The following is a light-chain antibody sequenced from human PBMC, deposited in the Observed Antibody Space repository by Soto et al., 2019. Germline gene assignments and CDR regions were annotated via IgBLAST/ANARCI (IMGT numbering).Light chain of an antibody. CDR2: GAS. CDR3: QQYGSSPYT. CDR1: QSVSSGY. V-gene: IGKV3-20*01. Sequence: IVLTQSPGTLSLSPGERATLSCRASQSVSSGYLAWYHQKPGQAPRRLIYGASNRATGIPDRFSGSGSGTDFTLTISRLEPEDFAVYYCQQYGSSPYTFGQGTNLEIK. J-gene: IGKJ2*01.